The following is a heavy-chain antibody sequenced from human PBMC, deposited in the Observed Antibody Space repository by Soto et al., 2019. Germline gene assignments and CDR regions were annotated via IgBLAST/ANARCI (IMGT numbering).Heavy chain of an antibody. Sequence: PGGSLRLSCAASGFTFSSYWMHWVRQTAGKGLVWVSQINSDGSATGYADSVKGRFTISRDNAKNTVYLQMNSLRAEDTAVYYCATLNSFGSDYWGQGTLVTVS. CDR1: GFTFSSYW. J-gene: IGHJ4*02. V-gene: IGHV3-74*01. CDR3: ATLNSFGSDY. CDR2: INSDGSAT. D-gene: IGHD5-18*01.